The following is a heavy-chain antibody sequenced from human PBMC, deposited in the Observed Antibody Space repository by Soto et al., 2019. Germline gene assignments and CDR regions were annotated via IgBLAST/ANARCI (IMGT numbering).Heavy chain of an antibody. J-gene: IGHJ5*01. CDR3: ARGLSSGWFDY. CDR1: GFTFSNYS. D-gene: IGHD6-19*01. CDR2: INSTSKYI. V-gene: IGHV3-21*01. Sequence: EVQLVESGGGLVKPGGSLIVSCAASGFTFSNYSMNCVRQAPGKGLEWVSSINSTSKYIYYADSVKGRFTISRDNAKKSLYLQMNSLRAEDTAVYYCARGLSSGWFDYWGQGTLVTVSA.